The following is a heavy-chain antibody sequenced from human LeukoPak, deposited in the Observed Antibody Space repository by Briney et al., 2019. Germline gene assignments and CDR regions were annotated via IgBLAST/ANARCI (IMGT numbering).Heavy chain of an antibody. CDR1: GLTFSSYA. J-gene: IGHJ4*02. CDR2: ISGNGANT. Sequence: GGSLRLPCAASGLTFSSYAMSWVRQAPGKGLEWVSGISGNGANTYYADSVKGRFSISRDNSKNTLYLQMNSLRAEDTAVYYCANTFNFDYWGQGTLVTVSS. CDR3: ANTFNFDY. V-gene: IGHV3-23*01.